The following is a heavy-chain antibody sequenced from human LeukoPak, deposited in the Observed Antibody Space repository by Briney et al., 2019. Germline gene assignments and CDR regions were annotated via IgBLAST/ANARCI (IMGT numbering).Heavy chain of an antibody. J-gene: IGHJ6*03. V-gene: IGHV4-38-2*02. Sequence: PSETLSLTCTVSGYSISTNYYWGWIRQPPGKGLEWIGSIYYSGSTYYNPSLKSRVTISVDTSKNQFSLKLSSVTAADTAVYYCARVVHEWLYYYYMDVWGKGTTVTVSS. CDR2: IYYSGST. D-gene: IGHD3-3*01. CDR3: ARVVHEWLYYYYMDV. CDR1: GYSISTNYY.